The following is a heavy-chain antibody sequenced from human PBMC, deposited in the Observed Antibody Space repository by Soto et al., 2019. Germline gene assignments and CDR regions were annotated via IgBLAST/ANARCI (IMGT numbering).Heavy chain of an antibody. CDR1: GSSFTSYW. V-gene: IGHV5-51*01. J-gene: IGHJ3*02. CDR2: IYPGDSDT. Sequence: PGESLKISCKGSGSSFTSYWIGWVRQMPGKGLEWMGIIYPGDSDTRYSPSFQGQVTISADKSISTAYLQWSSLKASDTAMYYCARPYYYDSSGYYYGRFSGAFDIWGQGTMVTVSS. CDR3: ARPYYYDSSGYYYGRFSGAFDI. D-gene: IGHD3-22*01.